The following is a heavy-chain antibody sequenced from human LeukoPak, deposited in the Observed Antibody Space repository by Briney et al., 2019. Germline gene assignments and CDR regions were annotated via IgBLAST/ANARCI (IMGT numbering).Heavy chain of an antibody. J-gene: IGHJ4*02. CDR1: GFTFSSYA. CDR3: ARALDLWEQLFDY. Sequence: PGGSLRLSCAASGFTFSSYAMSWVRQTPGKGLEWVSSVSGSGGGTYYADSVKGRFTISRDNSKNTLYLQMNSLRAEDTAVYYCARALDLWEQLFDYWGQGTLVTVSS. V-gene: IGHV3-23*01. CDR2: VSGSGGGT. D-gene: IGHD1/OR15-1a*01.